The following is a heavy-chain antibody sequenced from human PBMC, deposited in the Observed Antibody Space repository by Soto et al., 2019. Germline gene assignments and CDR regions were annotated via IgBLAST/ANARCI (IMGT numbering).Heavy chain of an antibody. CDR1: EGTFSSYS. CDR3: ARDPVDLFGYMDV. CDR2: IIPLLGTV. Sequence: QEELVQSGAEMKKPGSSVNVSCKASEGTFSSYSITWVRQAPGQRLEWMGEIIPLLGTVNYAQKFQGRVTITGDRSTSTVYMGLSSLRSDDTVVYYCARDPVDLFGYMDVWGPGTKVTVSS. J-gene: IGHJ6*02. V-gene: IGHV1-69*06. D-gene: IGHD6-25*01.